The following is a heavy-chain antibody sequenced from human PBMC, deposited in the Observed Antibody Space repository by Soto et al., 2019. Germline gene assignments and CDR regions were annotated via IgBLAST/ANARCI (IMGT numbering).Heavy chain of an antibody. CDR2: ISYDGSNK. V-gene: IGHV3-30-3*01. D-gene: IGHD3-22*01. Sequence: GRSLRLSCAASGFTFSSSAMHWGGRAPGKGREWVAVISYDGSNKYYADSVKGRFTISRDNSTNTLYLQMNSLRAEDTAVYYCARDFDSSGDSAFDIWGQGTMVTVSS. CDR1: GFTFSSSA. CDR3: ARDFDSSGDSAFDI. J-gene: IGHJ3*02.